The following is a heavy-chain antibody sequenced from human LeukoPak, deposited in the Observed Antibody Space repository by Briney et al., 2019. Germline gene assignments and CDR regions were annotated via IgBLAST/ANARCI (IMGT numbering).Heavy chain of an antibody. D-gene: IGHD3-10*01. J-gene: IGHJ4*02. V-gene: IGHV3-11*04. CDR2: ISSSGSTI. CDR1: GFTFSDYY. Sequence: GGSLRLSCAASGFTFSDYYMSWIRQAPGKGLEWVSYISSSGSTIYYADSVKGRFTISRDNAKNSLYLQMNSLRAEDTAVYYCARDPTEGGSGSYFGEFDYWGQGTLVTVSS. CDR3: ARDPTEGGSGSYFGEFDY.